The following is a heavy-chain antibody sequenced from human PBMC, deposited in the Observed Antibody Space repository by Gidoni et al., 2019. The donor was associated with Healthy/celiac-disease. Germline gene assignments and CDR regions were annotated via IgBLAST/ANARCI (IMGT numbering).Heavy chain of an antibody. Sequence: EVKKPGSSVKVSCKASGGTFSSYAISWVRQAPGQGLEWMGGIIPIFGTANYAQKFQGRVTITADESTSTAYMELSSLRSEDTAVYYCARDKRSSSGWSGAFDIWGQGTMVTVSS. V-gene: IGHV1-69*01. CDR3: ARDKRSSSGWSGAFDI. CDR2: IIPIFGTA. J-gene: IGHJ3*02. D-gene: IGHD6-19*01. CDR1: GGTFSSYA.